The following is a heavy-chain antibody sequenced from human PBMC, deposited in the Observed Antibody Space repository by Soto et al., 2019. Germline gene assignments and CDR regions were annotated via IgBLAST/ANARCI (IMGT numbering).Heavy chain of an antibody. CDR3: ASKAACVGDCDAYAS. J-gene: IGHJ5*02. V-gene: IGHV1-69*06. Sequence: QVYLVQAGAEVKKPGSSVKISCKASGGIFSSNTINWVRQAAGQGLEWMGGIIPLFGTANYAEKFQGRVTIIADKSTKTEYMELTSLRTEGPAVYCWASKAACVGDCDAYASWGQGPLVTVSS. D-gene: IGHD2-21*02. CDR2: IIPLFGTA. CDR1: GGIFSSNT.